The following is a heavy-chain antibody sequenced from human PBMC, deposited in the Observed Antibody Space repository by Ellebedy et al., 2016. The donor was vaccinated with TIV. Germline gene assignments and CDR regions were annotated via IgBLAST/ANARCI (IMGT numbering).Heavy chain of an antibody. D-gene: IGHD3-22*01. V-gene: IGHV3-66*01. Sequence: GGSLRLSCAASGFTVTSYFMTWVRQAPGKGLEWVSVIYKDGGTNYTDSVLGRFTISRDNSENTLHLQMDSLRVEDTAVYYCARDPGGGGNYGDNWFDPWGQGTLVAV. J-gene: IGHJ5*02. CDR1: GFTVTSYF. CDR3: ARDPGGGGNYGDNWFDP. CDR2: IYKDGGT.